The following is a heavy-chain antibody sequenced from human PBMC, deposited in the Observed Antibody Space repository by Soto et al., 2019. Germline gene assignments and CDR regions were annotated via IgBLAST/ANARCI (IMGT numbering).Heavy chain of an antibody. CDR2: ISHDGTST. Sequence: PWGSLRLSCAASGFSFSEYVMHWVRQAPGKGLVWVSRISHDGTSTTYADSVKGRFTVSRDNTRNTLYLQMTNMDPVDTATYYCAHRGYGNYPRDNWFDPWGQGTLVTVSS. CDR3: AHRGYGNYPRDNWFDP. J-gene: IGHJ5*02. CDR1: GFSFSEYV. D-gene: IGHD4-17*01. V-gene: IGHV3-74*01.